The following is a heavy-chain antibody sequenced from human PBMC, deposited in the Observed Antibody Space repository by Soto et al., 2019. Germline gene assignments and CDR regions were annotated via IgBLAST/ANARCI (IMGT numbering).Heavy chain of an antibody. CDR3: ARDSLLWFGHSTYYFDY. V-gene: IGHV1-69*01. D-gene: IGHD3-10*01. J-gene: IGHJ4*02. CDR2: IIPIFGTA. CDR1: GGTFSSYA. Sequence: QVQLVQSGAEVKKPGSSVKVSCKASGGTFSSYAISWVRQAPGQGLEWMGGIIPIFGTANYAQKCQGRVTITADESTSTAYMQLSSLRSEDTAVYYCARDSLLWFGHSTYYFDYWGQGTLVTVSS.